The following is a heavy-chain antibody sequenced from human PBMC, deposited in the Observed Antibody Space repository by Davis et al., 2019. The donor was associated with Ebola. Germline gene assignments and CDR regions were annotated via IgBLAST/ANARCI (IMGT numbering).Heavy chain of an antibody. CDR2: ISGDGGST. V-gene: IGHV3-43*02. CDR3: ARDALGETAPLDY. CDR1: GFTFDDYA. Sequence: GESLKISCAASGFTFDDYAMHWVRQAPGKGLEWVSLISGDGGSTYYADSVKGRFTISRDNSKNTVYLQMNSLRTGDTAVYYCARDALGETAPLDYWGQGTLVTVSS. D-gene: IGHD2-15*01. J-gene: IGHJ4*02.